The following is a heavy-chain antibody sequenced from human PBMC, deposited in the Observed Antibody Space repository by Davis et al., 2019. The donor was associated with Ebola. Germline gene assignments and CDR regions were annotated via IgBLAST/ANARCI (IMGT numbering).Heavy chain of an antibody. V-gene: IGHV3-21*01. CDR1: GFTFSSYS. D-gene: IGHD1-14*01. Sequence: GESLKISCAASGFTFSSYSMNWVRQAPGKGLEWVSSISRSSSYIYYVDSVKGRFTISRDNAKNSLYLQMNSLRAEDTAVYYCARDEPRAGMDVWGQGTTVTVSS. J-gene: IGHJ6*02. CDR2: ISRSSSYI. CDR3: ARDEPRAGMDV.